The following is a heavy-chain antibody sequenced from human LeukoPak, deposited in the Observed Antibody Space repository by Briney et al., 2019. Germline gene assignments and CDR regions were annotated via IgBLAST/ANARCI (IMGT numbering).Heavy chain of an antibody. D-gene: IGHD3-10*01. CDR3: ARSPMIRGVITHFDS. CDR1: GFTFSIYN. J-gene: IGHJ5*01. V-gene: IGHV3-48*01. Sequence: GGSLRLSCAASGFTFSIYNMNWVRQAPGKGLEWVSHIYGHSAIIYYADSVKGPFTVSRDNAKNSLYLQMSTLRAEDTAVYNCARSPMIRGVITHFDSWGQGTLVTVSS. CDR2: IYGHSAII.